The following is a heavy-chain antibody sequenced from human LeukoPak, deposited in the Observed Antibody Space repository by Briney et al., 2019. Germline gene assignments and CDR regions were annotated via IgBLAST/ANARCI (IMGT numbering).Heavy chain of an antibody. CDR2: ISAYNGNT. J-gene: IGHJ4*02. CDR1: GYTFTSYG. CDR3: ARGALAYCGGDCSLRYTVLPDY. D-gene: IGHD2-21*02. Sequence: ASVKVSCKASGYTFTSYGISWVRQAPGQGLEWMGWISAYNGNTNYAQKLQGRVTMTTDTSTSTAYMELSRLRSDDTAVYYCARGALAYCGGDCSLRYTVLPDYWGQGTLVTVSS. V-gene: IGHV1-18*01.